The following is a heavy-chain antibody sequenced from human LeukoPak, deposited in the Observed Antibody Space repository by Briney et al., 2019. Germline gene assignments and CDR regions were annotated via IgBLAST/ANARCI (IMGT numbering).Heavy chain of an antibody. D-gene: IGHD5-18*01. CDR3: ARGRGYSFGVFFDY. Sequence: PGGSLRLSCAASGFTFSTYWMSWVRQAPGKGLEWVANIKQDGSDKSYVDSVKGRFTISRDNAKNSLYLQMNSLRAEDTAVYYCARGRGYSFGVFFDYWGQGTLVTVSS. CDR2: IKQDGSDK. CDR1: GFTFSTYW. J-gene: IGHJ4*02. V-gene: IGHV3-7*01.